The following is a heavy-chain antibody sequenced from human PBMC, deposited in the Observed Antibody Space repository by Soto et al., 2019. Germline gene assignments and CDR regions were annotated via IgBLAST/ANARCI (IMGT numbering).Heavy chain of an antibody. CDR1: GGTFSSYA. V-gene: IGHV1-69*01. CDR3: ASSGSSGWYGAGGDYYYYGMDV. J-gene: IGHJ6*02. D-gene: IGHD6-19*01. Sequence: SVKESCEASGGTFSSYAISWVRQAPVQGLEWMGGIIPIFGTANYAQKFQGRVTITADESTSTAYMELSSLRSEDTAVYYCASSGSSGWYGAGGDYYYYGMDVWSQGTTVTVSS. CDR2: IIPIFGTA.